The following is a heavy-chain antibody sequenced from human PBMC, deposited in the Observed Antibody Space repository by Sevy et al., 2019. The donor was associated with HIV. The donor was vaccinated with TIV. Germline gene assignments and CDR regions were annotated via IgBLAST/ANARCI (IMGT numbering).Heavy chain of an antibody. CDR2: IYTSGST. J-gene: IGHJ1*01. V-gene: IGHV4-61*02. CDR1: GGAISSGSYY. D-gene: IGHD1-26*01. CDR3: ARDPYSGSYYDQH. Sequence: SETLSLTCTVSGGAISSGSYYWSRIRQPAGKGREWIGRIYTSGSTNYNPSLKSRVTMSVDTSKNQFSLKLSSVTAADTAVYYCARDPYSGSYYDQHWGQGTLVTVSS.